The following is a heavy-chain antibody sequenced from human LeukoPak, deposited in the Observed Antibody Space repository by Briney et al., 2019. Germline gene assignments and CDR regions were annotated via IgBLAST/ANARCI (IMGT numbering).Heavy chain of an antibody. CDR3: ARDGETLEWSYAFDI. D-gene: IGHD3-3*01. Sequence: SETLSLTCTVSGGSISSYYWSWIRQPPGKGLEWIGYIYYSGSTNYNPSLKSRVTISVDTSKNQFSLKLSSVTAADTAVYYCARDGETLEWSYAFDIWGQGTMVTVSS. CDR1: GGSISSYY. V-gene: IGHV4-59*01. J-gene: IGHJ3*02. CDR2: IYYSGST.